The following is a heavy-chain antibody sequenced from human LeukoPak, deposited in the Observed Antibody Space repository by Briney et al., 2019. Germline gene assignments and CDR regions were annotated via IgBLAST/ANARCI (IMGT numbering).Heavy chain of an antibody. J-gene: IGHJ5*02. CDR1: GGSISSGGYS. CDR3: ARHRERESPAVGGVFWFDP. V-gene: IGHV4-61*08. CDR2: IYYSGST. Sequence: KPSETLSLTCAVSGGSISSGGYSWSWIRQPPGKGLEWIGYIYYSGSTNYNPSLKSRVTISVDTSKNQFSLKLSSVTAADTAVYYCARHRERESPAVGGVFWFDPWGQGTLVTVSS. D-gene: IGHD3-16*01.